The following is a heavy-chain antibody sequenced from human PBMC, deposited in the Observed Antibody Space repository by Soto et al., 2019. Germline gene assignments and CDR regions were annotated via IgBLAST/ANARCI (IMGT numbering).Heavy chain of an antibody. CDR2: IYYSGST. CDR3: ASASPVVTDV. D-gene: IGHD5-18*01. V-gene: IGHV4-30-4*01. CDR1: GGSISSGDYS. J-gene: IGHJ6*02. Sequence: QVQLQESGPGLVKPSQTLSLTCTVSGGSISSGDYSWSWIRQPPGKGLEWIGYIYYSGSTYNNPSLKNRVTITVDTSKNQFSLTLSSVTAADTAVYYCASASPVVTDVWGQWTTVTVSS.